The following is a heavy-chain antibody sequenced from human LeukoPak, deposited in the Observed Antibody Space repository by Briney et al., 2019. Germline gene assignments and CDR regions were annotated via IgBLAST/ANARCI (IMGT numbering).Heavy chain of an antibody. CDR2: IYTGGST. CDR1: GFTVSSNY. V-gene: IGHV3-53*01. J-gene: IGHJ2*01. CDR3: ARGHLEILAPVFYRAGYFDL. D-gene: IGHD2-8*01. Sequence: PGESLRLSCAASGFTVSSNYMSWVRQAPGKGLEWVSIIYTGGSTYYADSVKGRLTISRDNSKNTVYLQLSSLGAEDTAVYWCARGHLEILAPVFYRAGYFDLWGRGTLVTVSS.